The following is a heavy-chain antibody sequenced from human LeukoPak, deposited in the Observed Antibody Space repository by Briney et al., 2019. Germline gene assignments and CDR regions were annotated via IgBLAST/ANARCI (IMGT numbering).Heavy chain of an antibody. D-gene: IGHD6-6*01. CDR2: INPSGGST. J-gene: IGHJ4*02. V-gene: IGHV1-46*01. Sequence: ASVKVSCKASGYTFTGYYMHWVRQAPGQGLEWMGIINPSGGSTSYAQKFQGRVTMTRDTSTSTVYMELSSLRSEDTAVYYCARSCSSWYFDYWGQGTLDTVSS. CDR1: GYTFTGYY. CDR3: ARSCSSWYFDY.